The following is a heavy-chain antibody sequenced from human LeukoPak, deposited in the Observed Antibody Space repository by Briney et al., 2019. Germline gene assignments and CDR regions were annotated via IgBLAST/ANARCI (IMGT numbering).Heavy chain of an antibody. V-gene: IGHV1-24*01. J-gene: IGHJ5*02. D-gene: IGHD1-26*01. CDR3: ATDPGGGSYLSA. Sequence: ASVKVSCKVSGYTLTELSMHWVRQAPGKGLERMGGFDPEDGETIYAQKFQGRVTMTEDTSTDTAYMELSSLRSEDTAVYYCATDPGGGSYLSAWGQGTLVTVSS. CDR1: GYTLTELS. CDR2: FDPEDGET.